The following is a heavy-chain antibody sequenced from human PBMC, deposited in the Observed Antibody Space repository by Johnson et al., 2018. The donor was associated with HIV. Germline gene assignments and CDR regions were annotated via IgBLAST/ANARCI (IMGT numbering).Heavy chain of an antibody. CDR2: TSYDGSNK. CDR1: GFNFSTYD. CDR3: ARLRGAVDI. Sequence: VQLVESGGGVVQPGRSLRLSCITYGFNFSTYDMHWVRQAPGKGLEWVAVTSYDGSNKYYADSVKGRFTISRDNSKNTVYLQMNSLRSDDTDVYYCARLRGAVDIWGQGTMVTVSS. D-gene: IGHD4-17*01. J-gene: IGHJ3*02. V-gene: IGHV3-30*03.